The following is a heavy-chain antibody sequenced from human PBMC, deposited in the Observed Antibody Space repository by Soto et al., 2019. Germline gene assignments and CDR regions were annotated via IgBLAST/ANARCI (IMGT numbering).Heavy chain of an antibody. J-gene: IGHJ4*02. V-gene: IGHV3-11*06. D-gene: IGHD6-6*01. CDR3: ARLTYSSSSPFDY. CDR1: GFTFSDYY. CDR2: ISSSSSYT. Sequence: GGSLRLSCAASGFTFSDYYMSWIRQAPGKGLEWVSYISSSSSYTNYAESVKGRFTISRDNAKNSLYLQMNSLRAEDTAVYYCARLTYSSSSPFDYWGQGTLVTVSS.